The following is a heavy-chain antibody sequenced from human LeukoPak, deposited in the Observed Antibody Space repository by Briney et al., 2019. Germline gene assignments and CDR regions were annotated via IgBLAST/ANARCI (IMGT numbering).Heavy chain of an antibody. CDR3: ARGGGTIFGVVIIPVYWFDP. Sequence: LSETPSLTCTVSGGSISSYYWSWIRQPPGKGLEWIGYIYNSGSINYNPSLKSRVTISVDTSKNQFSLKLSSVTAADTAVYYCARGGGTIFGVVIIPVYWFDPWGQGTLVTVSS. CDR2: IYNSGSI. D-gene: IGHD3-3*01. CDR1: GGSISSYY. J-gene: IGHJ5*02. V-gene: IGHV4-59*01.